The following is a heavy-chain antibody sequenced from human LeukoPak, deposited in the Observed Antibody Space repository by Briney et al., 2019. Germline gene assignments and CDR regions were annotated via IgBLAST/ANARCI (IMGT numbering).Heavy chain of an antibody. D-gene: IGHD3-3*01. Sequence: SETLSLTCTVSGGSISSSSYYWSWIRQPAGKGLEWIGRIYTSGSTNYNPSLKSRVTMSVDTSKNQFSLKLSSVTAADTAVYYCARGRGPMRKTIFGVVREYYFDYWGQGTLVTVSS. CDR3: ARGRGPMRKTIFGVVREYYFDY. J-gene: IGHJ4*02. CDR2: IYTSGST. CDR1: GGSISSSSYY. V-gene: IGHV4-61*02.